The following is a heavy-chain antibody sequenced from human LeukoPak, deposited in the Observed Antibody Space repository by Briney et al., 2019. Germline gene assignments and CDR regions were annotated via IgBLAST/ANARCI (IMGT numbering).Heavy chain of an antibody. D-gene: IGHD6-6*01. CDR2: IYHGGST. V-gene: IGHV4-30-2*01. CDR3: ARAESSFDY. J-gene: IGHJ4*02. Sequence: SETLSLTCTVSGGSISSGGYYWSWIRQPPGKGLEWIGYIYHGGSTYYNPSLKSRVTISVDRSKNQFSLKLSSVTAADTAVYYCARAESSFDYWGQGTLVTVSS. CDR1: GGSISSGGYY.